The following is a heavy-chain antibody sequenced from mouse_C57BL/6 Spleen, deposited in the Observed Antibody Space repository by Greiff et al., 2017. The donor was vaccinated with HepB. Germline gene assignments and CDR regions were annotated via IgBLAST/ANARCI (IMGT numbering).Heavy chain of an antibody. CDR1: GFSLTSYA. CDR2: IWTGGGT. Sequence: QVQLQQSGPGLVAPSQSLSITCTVSGFSLTSYAISWVRQPPGKGLEWLGVIWTGGGTNYNSALKSRLSISKDNSKSQVFLKMNSLQTDDTARYYCASSNSNYGWFAYWGQGTLVTVSA. D-gene: IGHD2-5*01. CDR3: ASSNSNYGWFAY. V-gene: IGHV2-9-1*01. J-gene: IGHJ3*01.